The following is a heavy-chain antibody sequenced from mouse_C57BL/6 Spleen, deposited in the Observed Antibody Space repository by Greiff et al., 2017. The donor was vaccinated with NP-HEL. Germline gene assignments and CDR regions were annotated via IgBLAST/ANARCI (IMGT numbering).Heavy chain of an antibody. V-gene: IGHV1-50*01. CDR3: ARSRSSYHYWYFDV. D-gene: IGHD1-1*01. CDR1: GYTFTSYW. Sequence: QVQLQQPGAELVKPGASVKLSCKASGYTFTSYWMQWVKQRPGQGLEWIGEIDPSDSYTNYNQKFKGKATLTVDTSSSTAYMQLSSLTSEDSAVYYCARSRSSYHYWYFDVWGTGTTVTVSS. J-gene: IGHJ1*03. CDR2: IDPSDSYT.